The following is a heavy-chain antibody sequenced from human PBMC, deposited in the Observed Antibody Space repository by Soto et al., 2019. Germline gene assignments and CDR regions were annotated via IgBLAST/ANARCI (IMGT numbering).Heavy chain of an antibody. Sequence: QVQLVESGGGLVKPGGSLRLSCAASGFTFSDYYMSWIRQAPGKGLEWVSYISSSGSTIYYADSVKGRFTISRDNAKNSLYLQMNSLRAEDTAVYYCARDPPIGYSHPPHWYFDLWGRGTLVPVSS. CDR2: ISSSGSTI. V-gene: IGHV3-11*01. CDR3: ARDPPIGYSHPPHWYFDL. D-gene: IGHD5-18*01. CDR1: GFTFSDYY. J-gene: IGHJ2*01.